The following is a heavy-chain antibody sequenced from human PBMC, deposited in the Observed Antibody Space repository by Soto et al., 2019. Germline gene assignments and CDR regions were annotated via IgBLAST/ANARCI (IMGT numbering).Heavy chain of an antibody. V-gene: IGHV1-69*13. J-gene: IGHJ4*02. CDR3: ASCHSPYYYDSSGYYPV. D-gene: IGHD3-22*01. Sequence: VKVSCKASGGTFSSYAISWVRQAPGQGLEWMGGIIPIFGTANYAQKFQGRVTITADESTSTAYMELSSLRSEDTAVYYCASCHSPYYYDSSGYYPVWGQGTLVTVSS. CDR1: GGTFSSYA. CDR2: IIPIFGTA.